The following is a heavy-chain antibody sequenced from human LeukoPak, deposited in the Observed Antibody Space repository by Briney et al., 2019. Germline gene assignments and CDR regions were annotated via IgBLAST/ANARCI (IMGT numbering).Heavy chain of an antibody. Sequence: GGSLRLSCAASGFTFSSNYMSWVRQAPGKGLEGVSVIHTGGTTYYSDSVKGRFTISRDNSKNTLYLQMNGLRTEDPAVYYCARGTPSYSSSQNYFDYWVQGTLVTVSS. V-gene: IGHV3-66*02. CDR1: GFTFSSNY. D-gene: IGHD6-6*01. J-gene: IGHJ4*02. CDR2: IHTGGTT. CDR3: ARGTPSYSSSQNYFDY.